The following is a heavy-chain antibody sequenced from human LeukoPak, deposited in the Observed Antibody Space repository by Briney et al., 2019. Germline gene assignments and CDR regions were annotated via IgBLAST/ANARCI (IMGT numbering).Heavy chain of an antibody. CDR2: IYPDDSDT. D-gene: IGHD2-2*01. J-gene: IGHJ4*02. CDR3: ARRPLYCSSTSCFDY. Sequence: GESLKISCEGFGYSFTNYWIGWVRQMPGKGLEWMGIIYPDDSDTRYSPSFQGQVTISADKSISTAYLQWSSLKASDTAMYYCARRPLYCSSTSCFDYWGQGTLVTVSS. V-gene: IGHV5-51*01. CDR1: GYSFTNYW.